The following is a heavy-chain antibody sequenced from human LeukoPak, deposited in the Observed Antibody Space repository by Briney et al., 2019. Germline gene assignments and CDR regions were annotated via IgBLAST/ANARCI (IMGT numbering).Heavy chain of an antibody. CDR3: ARDVGEYCSSVSCYASDY. D-gene: IGHD2-2*01. V-gene: IGHV1-2*02. Sequence: ASVKVSCKASGYTFIDYYLHWLRQAPGQGLEWMGWINPNSGGTNYAKKFQGRVTMTRDTSISTAYMELSRLRSDDTAIYYCARDVGEYCSSVSCYASDYWGQGTLVTVSS. CDR2: INPNSGGT. J-gene: IGHJ4*02. CDR1: GYTFIDYY.